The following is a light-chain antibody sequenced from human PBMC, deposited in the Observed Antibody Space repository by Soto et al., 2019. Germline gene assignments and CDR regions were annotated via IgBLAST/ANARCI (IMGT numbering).Light chain of an antibody. Sequence: IQMTQSPSSLSAYVGDRVTITCRASQSISSYLNWYQQKPGKAPKLLIYAASSLQSGVPSRFSGSGSGTDFTLTISSLQPEDFATYYCQQSYSTPGTFGQGTKVDI. CDR2: AAS. J-gene: IGKJ1*01. CDR1: QSISSY. CDR3: QQSYSTPGT. V-gene: IGKV1-39*01.